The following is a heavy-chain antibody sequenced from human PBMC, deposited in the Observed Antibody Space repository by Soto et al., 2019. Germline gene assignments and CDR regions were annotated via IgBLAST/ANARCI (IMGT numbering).Heavy chain of an antibody. CDR3: ARDRNYDSSGYLRDFQH. CDR2: ISYDGSNK. CDR1: GFTFSSYA. Sequence: QVQLVESGGGVVQPGRSLRLSCAASGFTFSSYAMHWVRQAPGKGLEWVAVISYDGSNKYYADSVKGRFTISRDNSKNTLYRQMNGLRAEDTAVYYCARDRNYDSSGYLRDFQHWGQGTLVTVSS. V-gene: IGHV3-30-3*01. D-gene: IGHD3-22*01. J-gene: IGHJ1*01.